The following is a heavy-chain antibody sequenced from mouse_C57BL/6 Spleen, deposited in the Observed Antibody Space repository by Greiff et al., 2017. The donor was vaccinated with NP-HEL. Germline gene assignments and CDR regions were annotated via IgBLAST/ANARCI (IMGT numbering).Heavy chain of an antibody. CDR2: IYPGSGNT. J-gene: IGHJ2*01. V-gene: IGHV1-76*01. CDR3: ARSRQLRSLYYFDY. CDR1: GYTFTDYY. D-gene: IGHD3-2*02. Sequence: VQLQQSGAELVRPGASVKLSCKASGYTFTDYYINWVKQRPGQGLEWIARIYPGSGNTYYNEKFKGKATLTAEKSSSTAYMQLSSLTSEDSAVYFCARSRQLRSLYYFDYWGQGTTLTVSS.